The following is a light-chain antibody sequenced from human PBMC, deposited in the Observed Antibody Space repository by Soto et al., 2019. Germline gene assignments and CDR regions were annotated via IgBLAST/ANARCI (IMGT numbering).Light chain of an antibody. V-gene: IGLV2-23*01. CDR1: SSDVGSYNL. CDR3: CSYAGSSFVV. CDR2: EGS. J-gene: IGLJ2*01. Sequence: QSALTQPASVSGSPGQSITISCTGTSSDVGSYNLVSWYQQHPGKAPKLMIYEGSKRPSGVSNRFSGSKSGNTASLTISVLQAEEEADYYCCSYAGSSFVVFGGGTKLTVL.